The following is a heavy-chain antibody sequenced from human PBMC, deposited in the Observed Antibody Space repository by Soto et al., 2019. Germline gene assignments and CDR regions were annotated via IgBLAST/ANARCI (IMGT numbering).Heavy chain of an antibody. D-gene: IGHD6-13*01. CDR2: ISYDGINK. Sequence: WGSLRLSCSASGFTCSSYAMHWFRQAPGKGLEWVAVISYDGINKYYADSVKGRFTSSRDNSKNTLFLQMNSLRPEDTAVYYCARDLAAAGVKYFDYWGQGTLVTVSS. J-gene: IGHJ4*02. CDR3: ARDLAAAGVKYFDY. V-gene: IGHV3-30-3*01. CDR1: GFTCSSYA.